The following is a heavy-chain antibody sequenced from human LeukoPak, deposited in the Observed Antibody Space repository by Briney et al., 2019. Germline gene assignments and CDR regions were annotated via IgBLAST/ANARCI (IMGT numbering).Heavy chain of an antibody. Sequence: SETLSLTCTVSGGSISSYYWSWIRQPPGKGLEWIGYIYYSGSTNYNPSLKSRVTISVDTSKNQFSLKLSSVTAADTAVYYCARIREYYYDSSGYGNYFDYWGQGALVTVSS. D-gene: IGHD3-22*01. V-gene: IGHV4-59*01. CDR2: IYYSGST. CDR1: GGSISSYY. CDR3: ARIREYYYDSSGYGNYFDY. J-gene: IGHJ4*02.